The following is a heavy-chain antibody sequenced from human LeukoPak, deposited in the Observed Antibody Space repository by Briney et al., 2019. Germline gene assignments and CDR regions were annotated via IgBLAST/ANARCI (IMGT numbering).Heavy chain of an antibody. Sequence: GGSLRLSCAASGFTFSSYWMSWVRQAPGKGLEWVASIKQDGTEKYYVDSVKGRFTISKDNAKNSLYLRMNSLRAEDTAVYYCAREDHSNYEYWGQGTLVTVSS. CDR3: AREDHSNYEY. CDR2: IKQDGTEK. V-gene: IGHV3-7*01. J-gene: IGHJ4*02. CDR1: GFTFSSYW. D-gene: IGHD4-11*01.